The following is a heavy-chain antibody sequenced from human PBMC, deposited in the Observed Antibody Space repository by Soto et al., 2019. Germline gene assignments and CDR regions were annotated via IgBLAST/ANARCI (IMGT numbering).Heavy chain of an antibody. J-gene: IGHJ4*02. V-gene: IGHV1-69*02. CDR2: IIPILGIA. CDR3: ARHGRRVY. CDR1: GGTFSSYT. Sequence: QVQLVQSGAEVKKPGSSVKVSCKASGGTFSSYTISWVRQAPGQGLEWMGRIIPILGIANYAQKFQGRVTITADKATSTAYMELSSLRSEDTSVYYCARHGRRVYWGQGTLVTVSS.